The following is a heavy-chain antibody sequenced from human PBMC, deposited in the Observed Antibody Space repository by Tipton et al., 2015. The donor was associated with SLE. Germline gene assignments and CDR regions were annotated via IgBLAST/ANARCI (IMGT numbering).Heavy chain of an antibody. V-gene: IGHV3-48*03. Sequence: SLRLSCTASGFTFSSYEMNWARQAPGKGLEWVSHMTRSDTTYYADSVKGRFTISRDNAKNSLYLQMNSLRAEDTAVYYCARGEATYYYWGQGTLVTV. J-gene: IGHJ4*02. CDR1: GFTFSSYE. CDR3: ARGEATYYY. CDR2: MTRSDTT. D-gene: IGHD1-26*01.